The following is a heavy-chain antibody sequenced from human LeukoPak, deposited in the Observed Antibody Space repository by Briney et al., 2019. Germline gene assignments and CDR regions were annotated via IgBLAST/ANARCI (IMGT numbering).Heavy chain of an antibody. Sequence: SVKVSCKASGYTFTSNYMHWVRQAPGQGLEWMGGIIPIFGTANYAQKFQGRVTITADESTSTAYMELSSLRSEDTAVYYCARDKSYYDSSGYYYYYGMDVWGQGTTVTVSS. V-gene: IGHV1-69*13. D-gene: IGHD3-22*01. CDR3: ARDKSYYDSSGYYYYYGMDV. CDR1: GYTFTSNY. CDR2: IIPIFGTA. J-gene: IGHJ6*02.